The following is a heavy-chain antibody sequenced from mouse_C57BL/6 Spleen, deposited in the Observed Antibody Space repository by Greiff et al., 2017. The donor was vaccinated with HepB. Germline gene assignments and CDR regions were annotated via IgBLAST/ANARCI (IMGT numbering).Heavy chain of an antibody. CDR1: GYTFTDYY. J-gene: IGHJ1*03. CDR3: AKLHFYGSSWYFDV. V-gene: IGHV1-76*01. CDR2: IYPGSGNT. Sequence: QVHVKQSGAELVRPGASVKLSCKASGYTFTDYYINWVKQRPGQGLEWIARIYPGSGNTYYNEKFKGKATLTAEKSSSTAYMQLSSLTSEDSAVYFCAKLHFYGSSWYFDVWGTGTTVTVSS. D-gene: IGHD1-1*01.